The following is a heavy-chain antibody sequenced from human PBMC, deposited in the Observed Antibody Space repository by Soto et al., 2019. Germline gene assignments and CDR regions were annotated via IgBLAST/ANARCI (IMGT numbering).Heavy chain of an antibody. V-gene: IGHV1-69*13. CDR1: GGTFSSYA. J-gene: IGHJ6*02. Sequence: SVKVSCKASGGTFSSYAISWVRQAPGQGLEWMGGIIPIFGTANYAQKFQGRVTITADESTSTAYMELSSLRSEDTAVYYCASLSYDILTCYYTYYYHGMDVWGQGTTVTVSS. D-gene: IGHD3-9*01. CDR2: IIPIFGTA. CDR3: ASLSYDILTCYYTYYYHGMDV.